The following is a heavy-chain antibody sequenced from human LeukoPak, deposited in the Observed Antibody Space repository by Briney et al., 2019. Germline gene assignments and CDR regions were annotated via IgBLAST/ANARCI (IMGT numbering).Heavy chain of an antibody. CDR1: GFTFGSSW. V-gene: IGHV3-7*01. Sequence: GGSLRLSCAASGFTFGSSWMGWVRQAPGKGLEWVTIINQDGGTIYYVDSVKGRFTVSRDNTKNSLCLQMSSLRAEDTAVYYCARDPGWGANGYWGQGTLVTLSS. D-gene: IGHD6-19*01. CDR3: ARDPGWGANGY. CDR2: INQDGGTI. J-gene: IGHJ4*02.